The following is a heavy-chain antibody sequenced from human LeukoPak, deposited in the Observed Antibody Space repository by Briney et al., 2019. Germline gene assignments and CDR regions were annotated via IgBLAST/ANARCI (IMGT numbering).Heavy chain of an antibody. CDR2: IYYSGST. Sequence: SETLSLTCTVSGGSISSYYWSWIRQPPGKGLEWIGYIYYSGSTNYNPSLKSRVTISVDTSKNQFSLELSSVTAADTAVYYCARDRSGWYDYWGQGTLVTVSS. CDR3: ARDRSGWYDY. CDR1: GGSISSYY. J-gene: IGHJ4*02. D-gene: IGHD6-19*01. V-gene: IGHV4-59*01.